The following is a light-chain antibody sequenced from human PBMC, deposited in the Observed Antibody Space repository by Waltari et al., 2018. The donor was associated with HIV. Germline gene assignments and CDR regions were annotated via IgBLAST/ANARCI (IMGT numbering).Light chain of an antibody. V-gene: IGLV3-9*01. Sequence: YELSQPLSVSVTLGQTATINCGGSNIERRNVHWYRQRPGQAAVLIIYRNKNRPSDIPERVAGSNAGDTATLTGGGAQAGDEADYFCQVWDSSAVVFGGGTKLTVL. CDR2: RNK. CDR3: QVWDSSAVV. J-gene: IGLJ2*01. CDR1: NIERRN.